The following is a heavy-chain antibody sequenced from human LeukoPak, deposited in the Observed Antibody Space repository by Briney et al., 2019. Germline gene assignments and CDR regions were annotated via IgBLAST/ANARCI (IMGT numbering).Heavy chain of an antibody. J-gene: IGHJ3*02. CDR2: ISSSGSTI. V-gene: IGHV3-48*04. D-gene: IGHD3-22*01. CDR1: GFTFRTFG. CDR3: AREDSSGYYSANDAFDI. Sequence: GGSLRLSCAASGFTFRTFGMHWVRQAPGKGLEWVSYISSSGSTIYYADSVKGRFTISRDNAKNSLYLQMNSLRAEDTAVYYCAREDSSGYYSANDAFDIWGQGTMVTVSS.